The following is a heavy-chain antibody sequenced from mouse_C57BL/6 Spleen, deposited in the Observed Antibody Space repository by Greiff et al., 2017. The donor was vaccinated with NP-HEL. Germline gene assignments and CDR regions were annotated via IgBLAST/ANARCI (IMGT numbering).Heavy chain of an antibody. J-gene: IGHJ2*01. V-gene: IGHV1-59*01. D-gene: IGHD1-1*01. Sequence: VQLQQPGAELVRPGTSVKLSCKASGYTFTSYWMHWVKQRPGQGLEWIGVIDPSDSYTNYNQKFKCKATLTVDTSSSTAYMQLSSLTSEDSAVYYCARGLITTERDYWGQGTTLTVSS. CDR2: IDPSDSYT. CDR3: ARGLITTERDY. CDR1: GYTFTSYW.